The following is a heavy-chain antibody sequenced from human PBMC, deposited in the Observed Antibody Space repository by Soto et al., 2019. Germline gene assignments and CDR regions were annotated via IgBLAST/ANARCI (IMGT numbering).Heavy chain of an antibody. D-gene: IGHD2-21*02. J-gene: IGHJ3*01. Sequence: GGSLRLSCAASGFTFNTYAMNWVRQVPGRGLEWVASISGGGGSTYYADSVKGRFTISRDTSKNTLYLQMNSLSAEDTAVYYCAKGFIVVVTAIRPDDNFDVWGQGTMVTVSS. CDR3: AKGFIVVVTAIRPDDNFDV. CDR2: ISGGGGST. CDR1: GFTFNTYA. V-gene: IGHV3-23*01.